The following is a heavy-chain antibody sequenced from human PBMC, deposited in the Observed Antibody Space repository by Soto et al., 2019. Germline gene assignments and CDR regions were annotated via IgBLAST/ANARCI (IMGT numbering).Heavy chain of an antibody. CDR1: GFTFSDYY. CDR2: ISRSGSTI. CDR3: ARARRRWLQLVYY. Sequence: QVQLVESGGGLVKPGGSLRLSCAASGFTFSDYYMSWIRQAPGKGLEWVSYISRSGSTIYYEDPVKGRFTISRYNAKNSLYLQMNSLRDEDTAVYYCARARRRWLQLVYYCGQGTLVTVSS. V-gene: IGHV3-11*01. J-gene: IGHJ4*02. D-gene: IGHD5-12*01.